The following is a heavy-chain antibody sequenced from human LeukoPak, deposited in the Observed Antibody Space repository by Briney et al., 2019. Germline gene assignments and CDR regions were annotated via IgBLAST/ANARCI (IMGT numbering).Heavy chain of an antibody. CDR2: IYHSGST. J-gene: IGHJ4*02. Sequence: TTSETLSLTCAVYGGSFSGYYWSWIRQPPGKGLEWIGSIYHSGSTYYNPSLKSRVTISVDTSKNQFSLKLSSVTAADTAVYYCARLWEGYVGYWGQGTLVTVSS. V-gene: IGHV4-34*01. D-gene: IGHD1-1*01. CDR3: ARLWEGYVGY. CDR1: GGSFSGYY.